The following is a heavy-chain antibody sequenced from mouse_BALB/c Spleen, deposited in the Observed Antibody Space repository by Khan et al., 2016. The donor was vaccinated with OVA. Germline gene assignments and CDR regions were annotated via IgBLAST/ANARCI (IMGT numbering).Heavy chain of an antibody. CDR3: AKYDDGYLFTY. D-gene: IGHD2-3*01. J-gene: IGHJ3*01. CDR2: IYPGTNNT. CDR1: GYIFTNYW. V-gene: IGHV1S132*01. Sequence: VQLQESGAELVRPGASVILSCKTSGYIFTNYWIHWVKQRSGQGLEWIGRIYPGTNNTYYNENFKGKATLTADKSSSTAYMQLSSLKSEDSSVYFCAKYDDGYLFTYCGQGSLVTVSA.